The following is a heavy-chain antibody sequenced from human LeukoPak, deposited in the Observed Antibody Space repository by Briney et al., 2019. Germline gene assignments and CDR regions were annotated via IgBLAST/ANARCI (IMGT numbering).Heavy chain of an antibody. V-gene: IGHV4-39*07. J-gene: IGHJ4*02. CDR1: GGSISSSSYY. D-gene: IGHD3-22*01. CDR3: ARATYYYDSSGYYSLDY. Sequence: SETLSLTCTVSGGSISSSSYYWGWIRQPPGKGLEWIGSIYYSGSTYYNPSLKSRVTISVDASKNQFSLKLSSVTAADTAVYYCARATYYYDSSGYYSLDYWGQGTWSPSPQ. CDR2: IYYSGST.